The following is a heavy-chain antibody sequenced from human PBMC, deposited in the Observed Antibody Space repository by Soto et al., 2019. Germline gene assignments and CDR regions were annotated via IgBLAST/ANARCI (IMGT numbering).Heavy chain of an antibody. Sequence: PGESLKISCNGSGYSFTSYWIGWVRQMPGKGLEWMGIIYPGDSDTRYSPSFQGQVTISADKSISTAYLQWSSLKASDTAMYYCARQRGATIFGVVRDDNWFDPWGQGTLVTVSS. J-gene: IGHJ5*02. V-gene: IGHV5-51*01. D-gene: IGHD3-3*01. CDR3: ARQRGATIFGVVRDDNWFDP. CDR2: IYPGDSDT. CDR1: GYSFTSYW.